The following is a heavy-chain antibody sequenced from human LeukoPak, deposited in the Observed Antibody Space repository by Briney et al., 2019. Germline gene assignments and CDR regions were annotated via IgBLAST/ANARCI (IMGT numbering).Heavy chain of an antibody. D-gene: IGHD4-17*01. V-gene: IGHV3-13*05. J-gene: IGHJ5*02. Sequence: GGSLRLSCAASGFTFSSYDTHWVRQATGKGLEWVSAIGTAGDPYYPGSVKGRFTISRENAKNSLYLQMNSLRAGDTAVYYCARGSDETVTISGWFDPWGQGTLVTVSS. CDR2: IGTAGDP. CDR1: GFTFSSYD. CDR3: ARGSDETVTISGWFDP.